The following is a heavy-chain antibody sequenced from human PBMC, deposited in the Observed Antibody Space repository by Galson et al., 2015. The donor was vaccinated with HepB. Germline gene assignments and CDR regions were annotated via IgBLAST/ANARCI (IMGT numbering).Heavy chain of an antibody. CDR1: GYTFTSYA. CDR2: INAGNGNT. D-gene: IGHD4-17*01. Sequence: SVKVSCKASGYTFTSYAMHWVRQAPGQRLEWMGWINAGNGNTKYSQKFQGRVTITRDTSASTAYMELSSLRSEDTAVYYCARDITVTTGSAWIYFDYWGQGTLVTVSS. V-gene: IGHV1-3*01. J-gene: IGHJ4*02. CDR3: ARDITVTTGSAWIYFDY.